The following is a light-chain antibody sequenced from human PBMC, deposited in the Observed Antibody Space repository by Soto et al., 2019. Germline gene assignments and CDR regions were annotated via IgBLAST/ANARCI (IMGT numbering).Light chain of an antibody. J-gene: IGLJ2*01. CDR3: SAYAGSSTL. CDR1: SSDVGSYDY. CDR2: DVF. Sequence: QSVLTQPPSASGSPGQSVTISCTGTSSDVGSYDYVSWYQQHPGKAPKLMIYDVFKRPSGVPDRFSGSKSGNTASLTVSGLQAEDEADYYCSAYAGSSTLFGGGTKLTVL. V-gene: IGLV2-8*01.